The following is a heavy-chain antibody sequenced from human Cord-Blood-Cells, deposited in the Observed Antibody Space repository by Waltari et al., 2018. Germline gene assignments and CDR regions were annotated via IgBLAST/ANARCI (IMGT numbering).Heavy chain of an antibody. V-gene: IGHV1-8*03. CDR1: GYTFTSYD. D-gene: IGHD2-2*02. CDR3: ARNIVVVPAAIRGDAFDI. Sequence: QVQLVQSGAEVKKPGASVKVSCKASGYTFTSYDINWVRQATGQGLEWMGWRNPNRGKTGHAQKFQGRVTITRKPSISTAYMELSSLRSEDTAVYYCARNIVVVPAAIRGDAFDIWGQGTMVTVSS. CDR2: RNPNRGKT. J-gene: IGHJ3*02.